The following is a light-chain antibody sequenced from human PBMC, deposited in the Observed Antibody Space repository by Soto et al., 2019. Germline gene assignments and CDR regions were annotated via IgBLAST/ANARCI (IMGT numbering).Light chain of an antibody. J-gene: IGLJ2*01. CDR3: QFYDSSPSVYVV. CDR1: SSNIGAGYD. V-gene: IGLV1-40*01. Sequence: QSVLTQPPSVSGAPGQRVTISCTGSSSNIGAGYDVHWYQQLPGTAPKLLIYGDSNRPSGVPDRFSGSKSGASAALAITGLQAEDEADYYCQFYDSSPSVYVVFGGGTKVTVL. CDR2: GDS.